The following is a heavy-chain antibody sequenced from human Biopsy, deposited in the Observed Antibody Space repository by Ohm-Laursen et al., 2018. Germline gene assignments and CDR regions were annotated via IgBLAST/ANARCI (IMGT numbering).Heavy chain of an antibody. CDR1: GGSISNNNYY. CDR3: ARDYDTSGYYYVS. CDR2: IFYRWST. J-gene: IGHJ5*02. Sequence: SETLSLTCTVSGGSISNNNYYWGWIRQPPGKGLEWIGSIFYRWSTHYKPSLKSRVNMSVDTSKNQFSLKLNSVTAADTAVYYCARDYDTSGYYYVSWGQGTLVTVSS. D-gene: IGHD3-22*01. V-gene: IGHV4-39*01.